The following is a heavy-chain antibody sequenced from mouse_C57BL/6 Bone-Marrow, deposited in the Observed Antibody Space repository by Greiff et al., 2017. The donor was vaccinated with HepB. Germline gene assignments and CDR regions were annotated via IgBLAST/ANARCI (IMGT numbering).Heavy chain of an antibody. CDR3: ARQGSSYGYYAMDY. V-gene: IGHV1-18*01. D-gene: IGHD1-1*01. J-gene: IGHJ4*01. CDR1: GYTFPDFN. CDR2: INPNNGGP. Sequence: VQLQQSGPELVKPGASVKIPCKAPGYTFPDFNMAWVKQSHGKSLEWIGDINPNNGGPIYNQKSKGKATLPVDKSSSTAYMELRSLTSEDTAVYYCARQGSSYGYYAMDYWGQGTSVTVSS.